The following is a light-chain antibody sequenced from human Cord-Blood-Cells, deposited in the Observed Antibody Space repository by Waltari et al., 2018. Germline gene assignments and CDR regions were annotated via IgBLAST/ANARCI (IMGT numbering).Light chain of an antibody. CDR2: DVS. CDR1: SSDVGGYNY. CDR3: CSYAGSYTFVV. J-gene: IGLJ2*01. V-gene: IGLV2-11*01. Sequence: QSALTQPRSVSGSPGQSVTISCTGTSSDVGGYNYVPWYQQHPGKAPKLMIYDVSKRPSGVPDRFSGSKSGNTDSLTISGLQAEDEADYYCCSYAGSYTFVVFGGGTKLTVL.